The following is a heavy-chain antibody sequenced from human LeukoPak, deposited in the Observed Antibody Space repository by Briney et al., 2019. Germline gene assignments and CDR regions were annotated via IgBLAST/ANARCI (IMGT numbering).Heavy chain of an antibody. CDR3: TRDGSSSTSCCIDY. Sequence: PGGSLRLSCAASGFTFGDYAMSWVRQAPGKGLEWVGFIRSKAYGGTTEYAASVKGRFTISRDDSKSIAYLQMNSLKTEDTAVYYCTRDGSSSTSCCIDYWGQGTLVTVSS. D-gene: IGHD2-2*01. CDR1: GFTFGDYA. J-gene: IGHJ4*02. CDR2: IRSKAYGGTT. V-gene: IGHV3-49*04.